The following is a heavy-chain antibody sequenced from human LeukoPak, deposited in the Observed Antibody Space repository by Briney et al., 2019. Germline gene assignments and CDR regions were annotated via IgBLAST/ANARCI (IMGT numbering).Heavy chain of an antibody. D-gene: IGHD3-22*01. V-gene: IGHV3-74*01. Sequence: GGSLRLSCAASGVTISSYWMRWVRQAPGKGLVWVSRINSDGSGTSYADSEKGRFTISRDNAKKTLYLQRNILRAEDSGLYYCAKHTGYYYYSSGYYPYWGQGTLVTVLS. CDR3: AKHTGYYYYSSGYYPY. CDR1: GVTISSYW. CDR2: INSDGSGT. J-gene: IGHJ4*02.